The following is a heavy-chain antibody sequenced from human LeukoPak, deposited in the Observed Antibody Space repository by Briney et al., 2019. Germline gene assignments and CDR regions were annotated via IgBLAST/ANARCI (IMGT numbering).Heavy chain of an antibody. Sequence: PSETLSLTCAVYGGSFSGYYWSWIRQPPGKGLEWIGEINHSGSTNYNPSLKGRVTISVDTSKNQFSLELSSVTAADTAVYYCARHRRYGPNSRPNWFDPWGQGTLVTVSS. D-gene: IGHD3-9*01. CDR3: ARHRRYGPNSRPNWFDP. J-gene: IGHJ5*02. CDR2: INHSGST. CDR1: GGSFSGYY. V-gene: IGHV4-34*01.